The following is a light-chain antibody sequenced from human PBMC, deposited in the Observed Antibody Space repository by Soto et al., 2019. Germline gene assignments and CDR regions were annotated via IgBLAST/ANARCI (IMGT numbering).Light chain of an antibody. V-gene: IGKV3-20*01. CDR2: GAS. J-gene: IGKJ4*01. CDR3: QQYDRSPLIT. CDR1: QTVNSNY. Sequence: EIVLTQSPGTLSLSPGERATLSCRASQTVNSNYLAWYQQRAGQAPRLLIYGASTRAADIPDRFSGSGSGTDFTLTIGRLEPEDFAVYYCQQYDRSPLITFGGGTKVEIK.